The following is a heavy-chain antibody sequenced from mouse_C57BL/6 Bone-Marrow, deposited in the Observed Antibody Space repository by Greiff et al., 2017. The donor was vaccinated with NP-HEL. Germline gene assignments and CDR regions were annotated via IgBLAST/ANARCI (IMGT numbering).Heavy chain of an antibody. CDR3: ARDYGSFYYYAMDY. CDR1: GFNIKDYY. V-gene: IGHV14-2*01. D-gene: IGHD1-1*01. CDR2: IDPEDGET. Sequence: VHVKQSGAELVKPGASVKLSCTASGFNIKDYYMHWVKQRTEQGLEWIGRIDPEDGETKYAPKFPGKATITADTSSNTAYLQHSSLTSEDTAVYYCARDYGSFYYYAMDYWGQGTSVTVSS. J-gene: IGHJ4*01.